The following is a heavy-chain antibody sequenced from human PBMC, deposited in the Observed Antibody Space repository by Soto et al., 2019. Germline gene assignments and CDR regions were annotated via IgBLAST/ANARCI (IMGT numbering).Heavy chain of an antibody. CDR2: IYPGDSDT. Sequence: GESLKISCKGSGYSFTSYWIGWVRQMPGKGLEWMGIIYPGDSDTRYSPSFQGQVTISADKSISTAYLQWSSLKASDTAMYYCARRDCSGGSCRALDYWGQGTLVTVSS. J-gene: IGHJ4*02. V-gene: IGHV5-51*01. CDR1: GYSFTSYW. D-gene: IGHD2-15*01. CDR3: ARRDCSGGSCRALDY.